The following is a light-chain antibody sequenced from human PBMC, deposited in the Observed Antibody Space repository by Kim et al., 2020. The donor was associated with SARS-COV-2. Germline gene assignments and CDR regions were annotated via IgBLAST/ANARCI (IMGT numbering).Light chain of an antibody. V-gene: IGKV1-39*01. Sequence: ASVGDRVTITCRASQSISSYLNWYQQKPGKAPNLLIYAASSLQSGVPSRFRGGGSGTDFTLTITSLHPEDFATYYCQQSYSTPFTFGPGTKVDIK. J-gene: IGKJ3*01. CDR3: QQSYSTPFT. CDR2: AAS. CDR1: QSISSY.